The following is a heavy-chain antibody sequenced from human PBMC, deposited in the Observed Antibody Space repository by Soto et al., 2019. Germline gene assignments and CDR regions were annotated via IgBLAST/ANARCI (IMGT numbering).Heavy chain of an antibody. CDR1: GGSISSSSYY. J-gene: IGHJ6*03. CDR2: IYYSGST. CDR3: ARGLVVVPAAKTYYYYYMDV. Sequence: SETLSLTCTVSGGSISSSSYYWGWIRQPPGKGLEWIGSIYYSGSTYYNPSLKSRVTISVDTSKNQFSLKLSSVTAADTAVYYCARGLVVVPAAKTYYYYYMDVWGKGTTVTVSS. V-gene: IGHV4-39*01. D-gene: IGHD2-2*01.